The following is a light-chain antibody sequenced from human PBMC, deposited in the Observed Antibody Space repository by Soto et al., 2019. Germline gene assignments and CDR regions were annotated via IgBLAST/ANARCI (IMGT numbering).Light chain of an antibody. CDR3: QQYDTLIT. V-gene: IGKV1-33*01. J-gene: IGKJ5*01. Sequence: DIQMTQSPSSLSASVGDRVTITCQASQAISNFLNWYQQKPGKGPKVLIYDASKLETGVPSRFSGSGSGTVFTFTISSLQPEDIATYYCQQYDTLITFGQGTRLEIK. CDR1: QAISNF. CDR2: DAS.